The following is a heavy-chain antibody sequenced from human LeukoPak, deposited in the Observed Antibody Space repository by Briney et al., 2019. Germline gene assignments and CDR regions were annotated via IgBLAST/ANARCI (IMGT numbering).Heavy chain of an antibody. V-gene: IGHV3-9*03. CDR3: AKARSGSYYNVGFDP. D-gene: IGHD3-10*01. J-gene: IGHJ5*02. Sequence: PGGSLRLSCAASGFTFDDYAMHWVRQAPGKGLEWVSGISWNSGSIGYADSVKGRFTISRDNAKNSLYLQMNSLRAEDMALYYCAKARSGSYYNVGFDPWGQGTLVTVSS. CDR2: ISWNSGSI. CDR1: GFTFDDYA.